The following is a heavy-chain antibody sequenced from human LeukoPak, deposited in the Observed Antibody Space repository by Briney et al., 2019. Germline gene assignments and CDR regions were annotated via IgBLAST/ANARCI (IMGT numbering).Heavy chain of an antibody. CDR1: GGSVSSGSYY. Sequence: SETLSLACTVSGGSVSSGSYYWSWIRQPPGKGLEWIGYIYYSGSTNYNPSLKSRVTISVDTSKNQFSLKLSPVTAADTAVYYCARDEGKRVAGTRSYYYYGMDVWGKGTTVTVSS. V-gene: IGHV4-61*01. J-gene: IGHJ6*04. D-gene: IGHD6-19*01. CDR3: ARDEGKRVAGTRSYYYYGMDV. CDR2: IYYSGST.